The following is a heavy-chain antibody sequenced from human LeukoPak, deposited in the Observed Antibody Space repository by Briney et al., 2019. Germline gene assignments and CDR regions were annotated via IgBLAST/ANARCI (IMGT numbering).Heavy chain of an antibody. Sequence: ASVKVSCKASGCTFTSYYMHWVRQAPGQGLEWMGIINPSGGSTSYAQKFQGRVTMTRDTSTSTVYMELSSLRSEDTAVYYCARDGGTGSRYYYYGMDVRGQGTTVTVSS. J-gene: IGHJ6*02. CDR1: GCTFTSYY. V-gene: IGHV1-46*01. CDR3: ARDGGTGSRYYYYGMDV. CDR2: INPSGGST. D-gene: IGHD1-1*01.